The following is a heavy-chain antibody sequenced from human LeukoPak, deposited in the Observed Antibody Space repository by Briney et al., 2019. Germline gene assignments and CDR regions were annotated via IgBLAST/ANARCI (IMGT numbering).Heavy chain of an antibody. V-gene: IGHV3-48*04. Sequence: GGSLRLSCAASGFTFSSYGMNWVRQAPGKGLEWVSYISSGSDALYYADSVKGRFTISRDNAKNSLYLEMNSLRAEDTAVYYCAKANEVYGSGSYYYWGQGTLVTVSS. CDR2: ISSGSDAL. D-gene: IGHD3-10*01. J-gene: IGHJ4*02. CDR1: GFTFSSYG. CDR3: AKANEVYGSGSYYY.